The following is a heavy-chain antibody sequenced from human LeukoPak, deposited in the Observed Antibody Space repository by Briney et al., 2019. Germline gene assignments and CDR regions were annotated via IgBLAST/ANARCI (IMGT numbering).Heavy chain of an antibody. V-gene: IGHV3-30*03. CDR1: GFTFNTYG. J-gene: IGHJ4*02. CDR2: ISDDGGNK. CDR3: ARPYSYSGSYYGY. D-gene: IGHD1-26*01. Sequence: PGGSLRLSCVASGFTFNTYGMHWVRQAPGKGLEWVAVISDDGGNKYFVDSVKGRFTISRDNSKNTLYLQMNSLRAEDTAVYYCARPYSYSGSYYGYWGQGTLVTVSS.